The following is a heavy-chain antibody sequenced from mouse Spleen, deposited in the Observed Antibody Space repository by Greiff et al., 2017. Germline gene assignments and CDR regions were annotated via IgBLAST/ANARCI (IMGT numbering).Heavy chain of an antibody. D-gene: IGHD2-3*01. V-gene: IGHV1-66*01. CDR2: IYPGSGNT. CDR3: ARIYDGPYAMDY. Sequence: VQGVESGPELVKPGASVKISCKASGYSFTSYYIHWVKQRPGQGLEWIGWIYPGSGNTKYNEKFKGKATLTADTSSSTAYMQLSSLTSEDSAVYYCARIYDGPYAMDYWGQGTSVTVSS. J-gene: IGHJ4*01. CDR1: GYSFTSYY.